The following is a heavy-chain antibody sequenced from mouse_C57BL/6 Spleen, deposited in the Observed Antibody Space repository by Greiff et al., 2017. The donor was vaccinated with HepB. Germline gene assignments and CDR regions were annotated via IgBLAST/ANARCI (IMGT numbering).Heavy chain of an antibody. Sequence: QVQLQQSGPELVKPGASVKISCKASGYAFSSSWMNWVKQRPGKGLEWIGRIYPGDGDTNYNGKFKGKATLTADKSSSTAYMQLSSLTSEDSAVSFCARRLIDYWGQGTTLTVSS. CDR3: ARRLIDY. CDR1: GYAFSSSW. CDR2: IYPGDGDT. V-gene: IGHV1-82*01. J-gene: IGHJ2*01.